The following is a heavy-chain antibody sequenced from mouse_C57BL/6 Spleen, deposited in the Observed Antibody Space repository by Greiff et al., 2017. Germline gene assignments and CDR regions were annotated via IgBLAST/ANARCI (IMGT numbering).Heavy chain of an antibody. Sequence: VQLKESGPELVKPGASVKMSCKASGYTFTDYNMHWVKQSHGKSLEWIGYINPNNGGTSYNQKFKGKATLTVNKSSSTAYMELRSLTSEDSAVYYCARGYLYYFDYWGQGTTLTVSS. CDR3: ARGYLYYFDY. CDR2: INPNNGGT. V-gene: IGHV1-22*01. CDR1: GYTFTDYN. D-gene: IGHD2-2*01. J-gene: IGHJ2*01.